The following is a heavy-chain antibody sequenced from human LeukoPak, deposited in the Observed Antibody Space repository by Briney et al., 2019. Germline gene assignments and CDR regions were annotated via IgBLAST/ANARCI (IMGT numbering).Heavy chain of an antibody. CDR1: GGSISSGSYY. V-gene: IGHV4-61*02. J-gene: IGHJ4*02. CDR2: IYTSGST. Sequence: TLSLTCTVSGGSISSGSYYWSWIRQPAGKGLEWIGRIYTSGSTNYNPSLKSRVTISVDTSKNQFSLKLSSVTAADTAVYYCARSYGDYSAPFDYWGQGTLVTVSS. CDR3: ARSYGDYSAPFDY. D-gene: IGHD4-17*01.